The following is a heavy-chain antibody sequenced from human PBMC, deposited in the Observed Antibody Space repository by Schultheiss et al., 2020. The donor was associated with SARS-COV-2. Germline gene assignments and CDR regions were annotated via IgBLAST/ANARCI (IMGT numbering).Heavy chain of an antibody. V-gene: IGHV4-31*03. D-gene: IGHD2-15*01. CDR3: ASRCGGGNCYRGGAFDD. CDR2: IYYSGST. J-gene: IGHJ4*02. Sequence: SETLSLTCTVSGGSISSGGYYWSWIRQHPGKGLEWIGYIYYSGSTYYNPSLKSRVIISVDTSKNQFSLKMTSVTAADTAIYYCASRCGGGNCYRGGAFDDWGPGTLVTVSS. CDR1: GGSISSGGYY.